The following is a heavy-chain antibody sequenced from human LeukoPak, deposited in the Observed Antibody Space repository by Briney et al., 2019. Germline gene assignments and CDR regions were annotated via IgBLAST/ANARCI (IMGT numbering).Heavy chain of an antibody. CDR2: HNAYNGNT. Sequence: ASVKVSCKASGYPFTRHAVSWVRQAPGQGLGWVGWHNAYNGNTNDAQKLQGRVTLTTETPTSTAYLELRSLRSDDTAVYYCTRVGHPYCHYYYMDVWGKGTTVTISS. V-gene: IGHV1-18*01. CDR3: TRVGHPYCHYYYMDV. CDR1: GYPFTRHA. J-gene: IGHJ6*03.